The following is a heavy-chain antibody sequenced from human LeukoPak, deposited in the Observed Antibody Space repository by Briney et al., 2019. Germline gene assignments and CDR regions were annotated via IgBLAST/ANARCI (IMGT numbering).Heavy chain of an antibody. D-gene: IGHD3-10*01. CDR3: AKGWFGETVHGPHDY. CDR1: QFTFSSYA. Sequence: GGSLRLSCEASQFTFSSYAMTWVRQAPGKGLEWVSSISASGSLTYYADSVKGRFTISRDNSKSILFLQMNSLTVEDTAVYYWAKGWFGETVHGPHDYWGQGAPVTVSS. J-gene: IGHJ4*02. CDR2: ISASGSLT. V-gene: IGHV3-23*01.